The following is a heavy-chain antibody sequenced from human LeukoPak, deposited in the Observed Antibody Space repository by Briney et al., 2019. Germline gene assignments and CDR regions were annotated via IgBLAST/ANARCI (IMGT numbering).Heavy chain of an antibody. V-gene: IGHV4-39*07. CDR3: ARLKISLLWFGELSHYFDY. CDR1: GGSISSSSYY. J-gene: IGHJ4*02. Sequence: SETLSLTCTVSGGSISSSSYYWGWIRQPPGKGLEWIGSIYYSGSTYYNPSLKSRVTISVDTSKNQFSLKLSSVTAADTAVYYCARLKISLLWFGELSHYFDYWGQGTLVTVSS. D-gene: IGHD3-10*01. CDR2: IYYSGST.